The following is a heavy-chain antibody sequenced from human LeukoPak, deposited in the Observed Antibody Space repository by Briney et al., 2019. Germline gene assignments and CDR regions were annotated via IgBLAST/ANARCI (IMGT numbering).Heavy chain of an antibody. CDR2: ISGYQVST. J-gene: IGHJ4*02. CDR3: ARSDLGTIPAGPFNY. V-gene: IGHV1-18*01. CDR1: GYTFTNYG. Sequence: GASVKVSCKAAGYTFTNYGITCVRQAPGQRLEWMGWISGYQVSTKYAQNFQGRVTMTIDTSTSTAYMDLRSLRSDDTAIYFCARSDLGTIPAGPFNYWGQGALVAVSS. D-gene: IGHD5-24*01.